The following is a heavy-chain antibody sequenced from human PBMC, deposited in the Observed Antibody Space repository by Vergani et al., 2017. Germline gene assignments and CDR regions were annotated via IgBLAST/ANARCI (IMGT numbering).Heavy chain of an antibody. J-gene: IGHJ5*02. CDR3: AREPAYRGWFDP. CDR1: GYTFTSYA. V-gene: IGHV1-3*01. Sequence: QVQLVQSGAEVKKPGASVKVSCKASGYTFTSYALNWVRQPPGQRLGGWGWSNAGNGNTKYSQKFQGRVTITRDTSSSTAYVELSSLRAEDTAGYYCAREPAYRGWFDPWGQGTLVTVSS. CDR2: SNAGNGNT.